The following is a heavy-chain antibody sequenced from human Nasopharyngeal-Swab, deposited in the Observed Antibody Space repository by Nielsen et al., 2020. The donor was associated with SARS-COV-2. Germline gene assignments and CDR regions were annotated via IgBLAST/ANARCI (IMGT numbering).Heavy chain of an antibody. CDR1: GGTFSSHA. V-gene: IGHV1-69*13. CDR3: ARSWSPLYYYGMDV. D-gene: IGHD6-13*01. CDR2: IIPIFGTA. Sequence: SVKVSCKASGGTFSSHAISWVRQAPGQGLEWMGGIIPIFGTANYAQKFQGRVTITADESTSTAYMELSSLRSEDTAVYYCARSWSPLYYYGMDVWGQGTTVTVSS. J-gene: IGHJ6*02.